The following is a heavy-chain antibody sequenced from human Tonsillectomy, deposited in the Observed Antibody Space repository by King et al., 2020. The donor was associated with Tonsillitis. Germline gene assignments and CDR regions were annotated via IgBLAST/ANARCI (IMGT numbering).Heavy chain of an antibody. V-gene: IGHV4-39*01. CDR2: IYYSGST. Sequence: QLQESGPGLVKPSETLSLTCKVSGGSISSSSYFWDWIRQPPGKGLEWIGSIYYSGSTYYNPSLKSRVTIYVDTSKNQFSLKLSSVTAADTAVYYCARRATGIVVVPATRDAFDIWGQGTMVTVSS. D-gene: IGHD2-2*01. J-gene: IGHJ3*02. CDR3: ARRATGIVVVPATRDAFDI. CDR1: GGSISSSSYF.